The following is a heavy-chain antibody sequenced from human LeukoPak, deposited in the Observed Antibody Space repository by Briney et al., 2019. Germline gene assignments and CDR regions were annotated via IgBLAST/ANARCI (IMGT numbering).Heavy chain of an antibody. Sequence: GGSLRLSCTASGFTFDDYAMSWVRQAPGKGLEWVANIKQDGSEKYYVDSVKGRFTISRDNAKNSLYLQMNSLRAEDTAVYYCARDLISGWYPYYYYGMDVWGQGTTVTVSS. D-gene: IGHD6-19*01. CDR2: IKQDGSEK. CDR3: ARDLISGWYPYYYYGMDV. V-gene: IGHV3-7*01. J-gene: IGHJ6*02. CDR1: GFTFDDYA.